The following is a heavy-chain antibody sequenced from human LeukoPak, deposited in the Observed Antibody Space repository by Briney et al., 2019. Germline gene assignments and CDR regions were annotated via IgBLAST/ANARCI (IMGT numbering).Heavy chain of an antibody. CDR3: ARGGHSSGWYYYYYYGMDV. CDR1: GYTFTSYD. CDR2: MNPNSGNT. D-gene: IGHD6-19*01. J-gene: IGHJ6*02. Sequence: ASVTVSCTASGYTFTSYDINWVRQAAGQGLEWMGWMNPNSGNTGYAQKFQGRVTMTRNTSISTAYMELSSLRSEDTAVYYCARGGHSSGWYYYYYYGMDVWGQGTTVTVFS. V-gene: IGHV1-8*01.